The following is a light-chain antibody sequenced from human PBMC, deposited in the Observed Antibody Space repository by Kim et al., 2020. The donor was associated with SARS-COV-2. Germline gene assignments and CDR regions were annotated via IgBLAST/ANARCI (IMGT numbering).Light chain of an antibody. CDR3: QQRAYWPLT. Sequence: EIVLTQSPASLSLSPGGSATLSCRATQSVDSSLAWYQQKPGQPPRLLIYDASVRPTGIPARFSGSGSGTEFTLTISGLEPEDIAVYYCQQRAYWPLTLGQGTRLEIK. V-gene: IGKV3-11*01. CDR1: QSVDSS. J-gene: IGKJ5*01. CDR2: DAS.